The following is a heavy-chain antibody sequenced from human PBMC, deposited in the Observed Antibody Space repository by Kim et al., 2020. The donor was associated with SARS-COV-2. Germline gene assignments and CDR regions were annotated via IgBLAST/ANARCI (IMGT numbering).Heavy chain of an antibody. CDR3: ARHYRKWLPSDAFGL. J-gene: IGHJ3*01. CDR2: LSWKGSTK. Sequence: GGSLRLSCEASGYTFDDYAMHWIRLVPGKGLEWVASLSWKGSTKDYADSVKGRFTISRDTASNTLYLEMDSLTIADTALYYCARHYRKWLPSDAFGLWGQGTMVTVSS. V-gene: IGHV3-9*01. CDR1: GYTFDDYA. D-gene: IGHD6-19*01.